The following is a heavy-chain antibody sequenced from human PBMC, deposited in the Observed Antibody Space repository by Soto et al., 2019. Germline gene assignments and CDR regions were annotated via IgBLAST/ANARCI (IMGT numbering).Heavy chain of an antibody. CDR3: ARDVISSYYGMDV. D-gene: IGHD2-21*01. V-gene: IGHV3-30*04. CDR2: ISYDGSNK. J-gene: IGHJ6*02. Sequence: QVQLVESGGGVVQPGRSLRLSCAASGFTFSSYTMHWVRQAPGKGLVWVAVISYDGSNKYYAASVQGRFTISRDNSEVTLYLQMYSLSAEDTAVYYCARDVISSYYGMDVWGQGTTVTVSS. CDR1: GFTFSSYT.